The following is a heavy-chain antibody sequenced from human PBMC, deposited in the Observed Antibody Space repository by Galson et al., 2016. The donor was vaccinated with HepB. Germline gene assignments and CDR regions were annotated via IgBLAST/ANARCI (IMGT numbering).Heavy chain of an antibody. Sequence: SLTCTVSGASIGSGGYYWGWIRQPPGKVLEWVGNIHYSGATFYNPSLRSRVTMSVDTSKSQFSLKLTSLTAADTAVYYCARRHTSGWHRDAFDFWGPGTLVTVSP. CDR1: GASIGSGGYY. V-gene: IGHV4-39*01. D-gene: IGHD6-19*01. J-gene: IGHJ3*01. CDR3: ARRHTSGWHRDAFDF. CDR2: IHYSGAT.